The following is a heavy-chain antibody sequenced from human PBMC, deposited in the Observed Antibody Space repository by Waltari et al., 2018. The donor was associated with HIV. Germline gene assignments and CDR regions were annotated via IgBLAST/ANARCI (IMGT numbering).Heavy chain of an antibody. Sequence: EAQLVESGGGAVSPGRSLRISCAASRLTLGNYAMNWGRPAPGKALEWVSGISWNSGNIEYADSVKGRFTISRDNGKNTLYLQMNSLRSEDTGLYYCAKDMGIFYAYGMDVWGQGTAVTVSS. CDR2: ISWNSGNI. CDR3: AKDMGIFYAYGMDV. CDR1: RLTLGNYA. D-gene: IGHD2-8*01. J-gene: IGHJ6*02. V-gene: IGHV3-9*01.